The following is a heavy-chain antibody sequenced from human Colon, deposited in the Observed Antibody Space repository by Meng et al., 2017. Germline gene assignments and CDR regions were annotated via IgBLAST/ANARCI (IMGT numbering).Heavy chain of an antibody. CDR3: ARDRKHYGERGWFDP. J-gene: IGHJ5*02. CDR2: IYYSGST. V-gene: IGHV4-30-4*01. CDR1: GCSISSGDYY. Sequence: QVQLQESGPGLVQPSQTLSLTCTVSGCSISSGDYYRSWIRQPPGKGLEWIGYIYYSGSTYSNASLKSRVTISIDRSKNQFSLKLSSVTAADTAVYYCARDRKHYGERGWFDPWGQGTLVTVSS. D-gene: IGHD4-17*01.